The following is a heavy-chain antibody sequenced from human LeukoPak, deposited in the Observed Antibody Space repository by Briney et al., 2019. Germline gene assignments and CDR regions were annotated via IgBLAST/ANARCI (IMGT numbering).Heavy chain of an antibody. CDR2: IRSKAYGETA. Sequence: GGSLRLSCTASGFTLGDYAMSWIRQAPGKGLEWVGFIRSKAYGETADYAASVKGRFTISRDDSKAIAYLQMNSLKTEDTAVYHCTRDRGAYNLYDYWGQGTLVTVSS. CDR1: GFTLGDYA. V-gene: IGHV3-49*03. CDR3: TRDRGAYNLYDY. D-gene: IGHD1-1*01. J-gene: IGHJ4*02.